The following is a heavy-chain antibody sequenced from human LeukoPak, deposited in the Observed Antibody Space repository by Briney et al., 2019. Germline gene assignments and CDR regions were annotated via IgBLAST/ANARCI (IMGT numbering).Heavy chain of an antibody. V-gene: IGHV1-2*04. CDR1: GYTFTGYY. Sequence: ASVKVSCKASGYTFTGYYMHWVRQAPGQGLEWMGWINPNSGGTNYAQKFQGWVTMTRDTSISTAYMELSRLRSDDTAVYYCARDLRSGYDILTGYYTYYYYGMDVWGQGTTVTVSS. D-gene: IGHD3-9*01. J-gene: IGHJ6*02. CDR2: INPNSGGT. CDR3: ARDLRSGYDILTGYYTYYYYGMDV.